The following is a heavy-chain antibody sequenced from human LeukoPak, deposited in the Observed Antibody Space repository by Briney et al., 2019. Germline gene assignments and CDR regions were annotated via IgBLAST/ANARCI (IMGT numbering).Heavy chain of an antibody. V-gene: IGHV1-18*01. J-gene: IGHJ6*02. CDR3: ARESLDRNYYYGMDV. CDR1: GYTFTSYG. CDR2: ISAYNGNT. Sequence: ASVKVSCKASGYTFTSYGINWVRQAPGQGLEWMGWISAYNGNTNYAQKLQGRVTMTTDTSTSTAYMELRSLRSDDTAVYYCARESLDRNYYYGMDVWGQGTTVTVS. D-gene: IGHD2-2*03.